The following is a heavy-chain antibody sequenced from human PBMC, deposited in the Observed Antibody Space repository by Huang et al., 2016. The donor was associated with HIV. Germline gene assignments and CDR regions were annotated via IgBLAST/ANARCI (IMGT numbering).Heavy chain of an antibody. J-gene: IGHJ6*03. CDR3: ARGQGGYYYYYMDV. Sequence: QVQLQQWGAGLLRPSETLSLTCAVYVGSFSGYYGTWIRQPPGTGREWIGEINHSDSTNYNPSLKSRVNISVDTSRNQFSLTLTSVTAADTAVYYCARGQGGYYYYYMDVWGKGTTVTVSS. CDR2: INHSDST. V-gene: IGHV4-34*01. CDR1: VGSFSGYY.